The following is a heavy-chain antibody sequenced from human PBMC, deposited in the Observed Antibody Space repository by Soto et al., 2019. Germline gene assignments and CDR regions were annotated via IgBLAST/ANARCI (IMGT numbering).Heavy chain of an antibody. CDR2: ISYDGSNK. Sequence: QVQLVESGGGVVQPGRSLRLSCAASGFTFSSYGMHWVRQAPGKGLEWVAVISYDGSNKYYADSVKGRFTISRDNSKNTLYLQMNSLRAEDTAVYYCAKGGADAQLVVYWGQGTLVTVSS. V-gene: IGHV3-30*18. D-gene: IGHD6-6*01. J-gene: IGHJ4*02. CDR3: AKGGADAQLVVY. CDR1: GFTFSSYG.